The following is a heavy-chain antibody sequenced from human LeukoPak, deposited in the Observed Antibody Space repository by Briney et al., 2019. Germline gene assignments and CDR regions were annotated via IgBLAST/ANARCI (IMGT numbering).Heavy chain of an antibody. CDR3: ARPRDPDYYDSSGYYH. CDR1: GYSFTSYW. Sequence: GESLKISCKGSGYSFTSYWIGWVRQMPGKGLEWMGIIYPGDSDTRYSPSFQGQVTISADKSISTAYLQWSSLKASDTAMYYCARPRDPDYYDSSGYYHWGQGTLVTVSS. V-gene: IGHV5-51*01. CDR2: IYPGDSDT. J-gene: IGHJ5*02. D-gene: IGHD3-22*01.